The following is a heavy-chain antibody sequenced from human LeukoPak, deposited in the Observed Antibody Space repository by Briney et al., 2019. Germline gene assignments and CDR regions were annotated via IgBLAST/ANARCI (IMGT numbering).Heavy chain of an antibody. CDR2: IWYDGSNK. Sequence: PGGSLRLSCAASGFTFSSYGMHWVRQAPGKGLEWVAVIWYDGSNKYYADSVKGRFTISRDNSKNTLYLQMNSLRAEDTAVYYCAKAQTYYYDSSGYYRSYYYYGMDVWGQGTTVTVSS. CDR1: GFTFSSYG. J-gene: IGHJ6*02. D-gene: IGHD3-22*01. CDR3: AKAQTYYYDSSGYYRSYYYYGMDV. V-gene: IGHV3-30*02.